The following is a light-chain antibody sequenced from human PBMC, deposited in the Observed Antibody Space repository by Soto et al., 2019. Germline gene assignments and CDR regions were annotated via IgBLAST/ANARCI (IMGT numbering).Light chain of an antibody. CDR3: QQYNNWPFS. J-gene: IGKJ5*01. V-gene: IGKV3-11*01. CDR2: DAS. CDR1: QSVSSD. Sequence: IVLTYSPATLSLSQGEIATLSCRARQSVSSDLAWYQQKPGQAPRLLIYDASNRATGIPARFSGTGSETDFTLTISGLQSEDSAVYFCQQYNNWPFSFGQGTRLEIK.